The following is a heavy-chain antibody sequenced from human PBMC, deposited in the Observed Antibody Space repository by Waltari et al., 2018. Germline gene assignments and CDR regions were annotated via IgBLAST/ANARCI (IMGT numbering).Heavy chain of an antibody. V-gene: IGHV4-4*09. CDR1: GFTFSSYW. CDR3: AGRNLDTAMAPDAFDI. J-gene: IGHJ3*02. CDR2: IYTSGST. D-gene: IGHD5-18*01. Sequence: VQLVESGGGLVQPGGSLRLSCAASGFTFSSYWMSWVRQAPGKGLEWIGYIYTSGSTNYNPSLKSRVTISVDTSKNQFSLKLSSVTAADTAVYYCAGRNLDTAMAPDAFDIWGQGTMVTVSS.